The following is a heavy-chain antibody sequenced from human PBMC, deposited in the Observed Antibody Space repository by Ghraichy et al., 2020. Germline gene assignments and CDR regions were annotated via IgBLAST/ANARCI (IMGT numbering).Heavy chain of an antibody. D-gene: IGHD6-19*01. CDR3: ARDHSSGEQNWFAP. J-gene: IGHJ5*02. CDR1: GYTFTSYG. CDR2: ISAYNGNT. Sequence: ASVKVSCKASGYTFTSYGSTWVRQSPGQVLEWMGWISAYNGNTNYAQNLQGRVTMTTDTSTSTAYLELRSLRSDDTAVYYCARDHSSGEQNWFAPWGQGTLVTVSS. V-gene: IGHV1-18*01.